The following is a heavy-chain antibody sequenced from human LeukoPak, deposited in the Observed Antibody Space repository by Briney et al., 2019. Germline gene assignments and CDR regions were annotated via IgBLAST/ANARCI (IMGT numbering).Heavy chain of an antibody. J-gene: IGHJ4*02. V-gene: IGHV5-51*01. D-gene: IGHD3-10*01. CDR2: IYPGDSDT. CDR3: ARRYYYGSGSYYFDY. Sequence: LGESLKISCKGSGYSFTSYWIGWVRQMPGKGLEWMGIIYPGDSDTRYSPSFQGQVTISADKSISTAYLQWSSLKASDTAMYYCARRYYYGSGSYYFDYWGQGTLVTVSS. CDR1: GYSFTSYW.